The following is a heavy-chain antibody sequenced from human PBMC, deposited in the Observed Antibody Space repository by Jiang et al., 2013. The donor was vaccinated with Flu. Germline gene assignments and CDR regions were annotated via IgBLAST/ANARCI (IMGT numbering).Heavy chain of an antibody. CDR2: ISSSGSTI. CDR3: ARDGYSYGYGYYYYYMDV. V-gene: IGHV3-48*03. D-gene: IGHD5-18*01. J-gene: IGHJ6*03. CDR1: GFTFSSYE. Sequence: VQLLESGGGLVQPGGSLRLSCAASGFTFSSYEMNWVRQAPGKGLEWVSYISSSGSTIYYADSVKGRFTISRDNAKNSLYLQMNSLRAEDTAVYYCARDGYSYGYGYYYYYMDVWGKGDHGSPSP.